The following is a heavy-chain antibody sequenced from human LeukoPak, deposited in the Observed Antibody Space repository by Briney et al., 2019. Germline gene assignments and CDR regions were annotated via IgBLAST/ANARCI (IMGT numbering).Heavy chain of an antibody. D-gene: IGHD5-18*01. CDR3: ARGYSYGYVLSIDY. Sequence: ASVKVSCKASGGTFISYAISWVRQAPGQGLEWMGGIIPIFGTANYAQKFQGRVTITADESTSTAYMELSSLRSEDTAVYYCARGYSYGYVLSIDYWGQGTLVTVSS. CDR1: GGTFISYA. CDR2: IIPIFGTA. J-gene: IGHJ4*02. V-gene: IGHV1-69*13.